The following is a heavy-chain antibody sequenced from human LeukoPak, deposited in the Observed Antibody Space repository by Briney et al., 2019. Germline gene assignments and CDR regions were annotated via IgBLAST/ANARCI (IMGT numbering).Heavy chain of an antibody. CDR3: ARHSSSSFHPYYYMDV. D-gene: IGHD6-13*01. J-gene: IGHJ6*03. CDR2: IYPGDSDT. CDR1: GYSFTSYW. Sequence: GESLKISCKVSGYSFTSYWIGCVRQMPGKSLEWMGKIYPGDSDTRYSPSFQGQVTISADKSISTAYLQWISLKASDTAMYYCARHSSSSFHPYYYMDVWGKGTTVTVSS. V-gene: IGHV5-51*01.